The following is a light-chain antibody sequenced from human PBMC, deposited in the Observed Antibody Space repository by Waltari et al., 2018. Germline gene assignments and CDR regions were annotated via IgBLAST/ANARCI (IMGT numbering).Light chain of an antibody. CDR2: DVG. CDR3: SSYTSSSTLWV. CDR1: SSDVGGYNY. V-gene: IGLV2-14*03. J-gene: IGLJ3*02. Sequence: QSALTQPASVSGSPGQSITISCTGTSSDVGGYNYVSWYQQHPGKAPKLMISDVGNRPSGVSNRFSGSKSGNTASLTISGLQAEDGADYYCSSYTSSSTLWVFGGGTKLTVL.